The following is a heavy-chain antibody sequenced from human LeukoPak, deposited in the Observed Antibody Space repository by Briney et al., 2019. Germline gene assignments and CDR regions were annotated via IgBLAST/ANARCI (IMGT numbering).Heavy chain of an antibody. CDR3: AKGGHLGFCSSTSCENYYYYYGMDV. CDR2: INGGGGGT. J-gene: IGHJ6*04. V-gene: IGHV3-23*01. Sequence: GSLRLSCAASGFTFISYVMNWVRQPPGKGLEWVSTINGGGGGTSYADSVKGRFTISRDNSKNTLYLQMNSLRAEDTAIYYCAKGGHLGFCSSTSCENYYYYYGMDVWGKGTTVTVSS. D-gene: IGHD2-2*01. CDR1: GFTFISYV.